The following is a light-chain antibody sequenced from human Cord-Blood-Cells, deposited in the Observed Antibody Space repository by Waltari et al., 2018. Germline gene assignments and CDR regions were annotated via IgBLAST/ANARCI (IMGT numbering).Light chain of an antibody. CDR3: QQRSNWPT. Sequence: EIVFTQFPDTLSLSPGARATLSCRASQSVSSYLAWYQQKPGQAPRLLIYDASNRATGIPARFSGSGSGTDFTLTISSLEPEDFAVYYCQQRSNWPTFGQGTKVEIK. CDR1: QSVSSY. V-gene: IGKV3-11*01. CDR2: DAS. J-gene: IGKJ1*01.